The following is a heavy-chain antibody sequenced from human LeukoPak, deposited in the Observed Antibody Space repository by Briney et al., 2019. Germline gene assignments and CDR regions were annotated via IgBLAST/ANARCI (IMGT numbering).Heavy chain of an antibody. CDR2: IRSKAYGGTT. V-gene: IGHV3-49*04. D-gene: IGHD5-12*01. CDR1: GLTVSSNY. CDR3: TRREGGYEPYFDY. J-gene: IGHJ4*02. Sequence: GGSLRLSCAASGLTVSSNYMSWVRQAPGKGLEWVGFIRSKAYGGTTEYAASVKGRFTISRDDSKSIAYLQMNSLKTEDTAVYYCTRREGGYEPYFDYWGQGTLVTVSS.